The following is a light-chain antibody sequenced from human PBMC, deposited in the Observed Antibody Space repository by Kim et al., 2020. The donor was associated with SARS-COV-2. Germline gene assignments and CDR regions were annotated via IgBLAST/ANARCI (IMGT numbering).Light chain of an antibody. Sequence: PGQSVTISCTETSSDVGGYNYVSWYQQHPGKAPKLMIYDVSKRPSGVPDRFSGSKSGNTASLTISGLQAEDEADYYCCSYAGSYVVFGGGTQLTVL. CDR3: CSYAGSYVV. V-gene: IGLV2-11*01. CDR2: DVS. CDR1: SSDVGGYNY. J-gene: IGLJ2*01.